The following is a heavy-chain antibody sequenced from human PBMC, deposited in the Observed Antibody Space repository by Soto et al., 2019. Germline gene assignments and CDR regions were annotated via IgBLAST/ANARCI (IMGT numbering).Heavy chain of an antibody. CDR3: GKGRQYPRDYFHS. V-gene: IGHV3-23*01. Sequence: HAGSLRLSCGVSGFTVTINGVGWVRQAPGKGLEWVAAISPNGQGIWYADSVKGRFTISRDISRHTVFLQMDSLRAEDTAFYYCGKGRQYPRDYFHSWGQGTLVTVSS. J-gene: IGHJ4*02. CDR2: ISPNGQGI. CDR1: GFTVTING. D-gene: IGHD4-4*01.